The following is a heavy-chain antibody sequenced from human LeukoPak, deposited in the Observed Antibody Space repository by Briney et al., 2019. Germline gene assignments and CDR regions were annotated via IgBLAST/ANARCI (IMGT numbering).Heavy chain of an antibody. CDR1: GYTFTSYG. CDR3: ARVIVGAPTRERGGLDY. CDR2: ISAYNGNT. J-gene: IGHJ4*02. D-gene: IGHD1-26*01. V-gene: IGHV1-18*01. Sequence: RASVKVSCKASGYTFTSYGISWVRQAPGQGLEWMGWISAYNGNTNYAQKLQGRVTMTTDTSTSTAYMELRSLRSDDTAVYYCARVIVGAPTRERGGLDYWGQGTLVTVSS.